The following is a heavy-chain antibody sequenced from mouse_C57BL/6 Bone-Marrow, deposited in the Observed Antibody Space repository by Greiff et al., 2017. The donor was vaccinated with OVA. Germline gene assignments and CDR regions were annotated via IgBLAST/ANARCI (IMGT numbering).Heavy chain of an antibody. V-gene: IGHV1-42*01. CDR2: INPSTGGT. CDR3: ARDGYYVDY. D-gene: IGHD2-3*01. Sequence: VHVKQSGPELVKPGASVKISCKASGYSFTGYYMNWVKQSPEKSLEWIGEINPSTGGTTYNQKFKAKATLTVDKSSSTAYMQLKSLTSEDSAVYYCARDGYYVDYWGQGTTLTVSS. J-gene: IGHJ2*01. CDR1: GYSFTGYY.